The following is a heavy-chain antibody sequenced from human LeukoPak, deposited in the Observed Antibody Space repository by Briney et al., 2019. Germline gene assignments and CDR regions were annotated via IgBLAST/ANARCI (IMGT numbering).Heavy chain of an antibody. CDR1: GFTFSSYG. J-gene: IGHJ6*03. D-gene: IGHD1-14*01. CDR3: ARGITTYYMDV. Sequence: PGRSLRLSCAASGFTFSSYGMHWVRQAPGKGLEWVAVISYDGSNKYYADSVKGRFTISRDNSKNTLYLQMNSLRAEDTAVYYCARGITTYYMDVWDKGTTVTVSS. V-gene: IGHV3-30*03. CDR2: ISYDGSNK.